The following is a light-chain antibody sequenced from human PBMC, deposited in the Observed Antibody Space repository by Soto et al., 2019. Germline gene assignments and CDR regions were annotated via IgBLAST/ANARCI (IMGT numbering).Light chain of an antibody. V-gene: IGLV2-8*01. CDR2: EVS. J-gene: IGLJ1*01. CDR1: SSDVGGYNY. CDR3: SSYAGSTGV. Sequence: QSALTQPPSASGSPGQSVTISCTGTSSDVGGYNYVSWYQQHPGKAPKLMIYEVSKRPSGVPDRFSGSKPGNTASLTVSGLQAEDEADYYCSSYAGSTGVFGTGTKVTVL.